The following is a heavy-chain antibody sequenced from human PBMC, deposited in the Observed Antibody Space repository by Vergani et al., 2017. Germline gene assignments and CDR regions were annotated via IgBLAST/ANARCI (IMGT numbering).Heavy chain of an antibody. CDR1: GGTFSSYA. D-gene: IGHD5-24*01. V-gene: IGHV1-69*01. J-gene: IGHJ5*02. CDR3: ARGGDEGDGYLKWGFDP. Sequence: QVQLVQSGAEVKKPGSSVKVSCKASGGTFSSYAISWVRQAPGQGLEWMGGINPIFGTANYAQKFQGRVTITEDESTSTAYMELSSLRSEDTAVYYCARGGDEGDGYLKWGFDPWGQGTLVTVSS. CDR2: INPIFGTA.